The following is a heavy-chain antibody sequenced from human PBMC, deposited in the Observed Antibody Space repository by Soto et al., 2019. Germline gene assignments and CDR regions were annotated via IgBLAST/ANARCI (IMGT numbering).Heavy chain of an antibody. CDR3: ARSFYTATTRIDDT. CDR1: GYTFTAYY. V-gene: IGHV1-2*02. J-gene: IGHJ5*02. Sequence: ASVKVSCKASGYTFTAYYLHWVRQAPGQGLEWMGWINPNSATTKYVGKFQGRVTMTRDTSISTAYMELTDLRSDDTAVYYCARSFYTATTRIDDTWGQGTLVTVSS. CDR2: INPNSATT. D-gene: IGHD4-17*01.